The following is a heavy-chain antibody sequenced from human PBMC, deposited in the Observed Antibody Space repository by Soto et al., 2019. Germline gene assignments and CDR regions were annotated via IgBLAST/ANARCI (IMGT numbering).Heavy chain of an antibody. CDR3: ARGCGSDLFPFDI. Sequence: SETLSLTCTVSGGSISSYYWSWIRQPPGKGLEWIGYIYYSGSTNYNPSLKSRVTISVDTSKNQFSLKLSSVTAADTAVYYCARGCGSDLFPFDIWGQGTMVTVSS. V-gene: IGHV4-59*01. CDR1: GGSISSYY. J-gene: IGHJ3*02. CDR2: IYYSGST.